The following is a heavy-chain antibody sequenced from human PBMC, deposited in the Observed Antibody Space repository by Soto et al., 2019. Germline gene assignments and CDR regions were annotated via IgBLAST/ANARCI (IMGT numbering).Heavy chain of an antibody. V-gene: IGHV6-1*01. CDR3: ARGGLSGWYGTEYYYYYYGMDV. CDR2: TYYRSKWYN. CDR1: GDSVSSNSAA. Sequence: PSQTLSLTCAISGDSVSSNSAAWNWIRQSPSRGLEWLGRTYYRSKWYNDYAVSVKSRITINPDTSKNQFSLQLNSVTPEDTAVYYCARGGLSGWYGTEYYYYYYGMDVWGQGTTVTVSS. J-gene: IGHJ6*02. D-gene: IGHD6-19*01.